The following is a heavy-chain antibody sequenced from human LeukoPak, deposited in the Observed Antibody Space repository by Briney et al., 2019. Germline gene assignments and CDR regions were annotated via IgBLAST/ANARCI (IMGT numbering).Heavy chain of an antibody. V-gene: IGHV3-74*01. Sequence: PGGSLRLSCAASGFTFSSYWMHWVRQAPGKVLVWVSRINSDGSSTSYADSVKGRFTISRDNAKNTLYLQMNSLRAEDTAVYYCARDLWAGGTGPFDAFDIWGQGTMVTVSS. J-gene: IGHJ3*02. D-gene: IGHD1-26*01. CDR3: ARDLWAGGTGPFDAFDI. CDR1: GFTFSSYW. CDR2: INSDGSST.